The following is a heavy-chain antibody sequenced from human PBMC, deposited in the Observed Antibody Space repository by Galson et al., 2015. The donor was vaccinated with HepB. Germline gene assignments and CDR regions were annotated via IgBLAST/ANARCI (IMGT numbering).Heavy chain of an antibody. Sequence: SLRLSCAASGFAFSYYAMTWFRQAPGKGLEWVSGISGGGVTTHYADSVKGRFTISRDNSKNTLNLQMNSLRAEDTALYYCAKGERSCSSTTCWYYFDYWGQGTLVTVSS. CDR2: ISGGGVTT. J-gene: IGHJ4*02. V-gene: IGHV3-23*01. CDR1: GFAFSYYA. CDR3: AKGERSCSSTTCWYYFDY. D-gene: IGHD2-2*01.